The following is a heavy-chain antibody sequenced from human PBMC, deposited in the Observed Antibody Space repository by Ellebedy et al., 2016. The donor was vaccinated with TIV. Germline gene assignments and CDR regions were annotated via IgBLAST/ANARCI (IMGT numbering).Heavy chain of an antibody. Sequence: GESLKISCAASGFTFSRYNMNWVRQAPGKGLDWVSYISSSGDTIFYVDSVKGRFSTSRDNAKSSLYLHMSSLRDADTAVYYCSREGSGFDPWGQGTLVTVSS. V-gene: IGHV3-48*02. CDR1: GFTFSRYN. CDR2: ISSSGDTI. CDR3: SREGSGFDP. J-gene: IGHJ5*02.